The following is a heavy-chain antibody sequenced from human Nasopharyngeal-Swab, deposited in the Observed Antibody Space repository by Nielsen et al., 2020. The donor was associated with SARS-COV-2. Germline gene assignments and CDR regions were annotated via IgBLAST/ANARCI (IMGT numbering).Heavy chain of an antibody. Sequence: SVKVSCKASGFTFTSSAVQWVRQARGQRLEWIGWIVVGSGNTNYAQKFQERVTITRDMSTSTAYMELSSLRSKDTAVYYCAAAASYDSSGYYSDYWGQGTLVTVSS. V-gene: IGHV1-58*01. CDR1: GFTFTSSA. CDR2: IVVGSGNT. D-gene: IGHD3-22*01. CDR3: AAAASYDSSGYYSDY. J-gene: IGHJ4*02.